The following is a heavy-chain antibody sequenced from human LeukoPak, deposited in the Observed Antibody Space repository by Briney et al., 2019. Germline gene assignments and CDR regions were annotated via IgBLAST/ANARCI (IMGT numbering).Heavy chain of an antibody. V-gene: IGHV1-3*01. CDR3: ARDGEVDTAMVTNWFDH. CDR1: GYTFTRYA. Sequence: ASGKVSCKASGYTFTRYAMQWVRQAPRQRLEWMGWINAGNGNTTYSQKFQGRVTITRDTSASRAYMELSSLRSEDTAVYYCARDGEVDTAMVTNWFDHWGQGTLVTVSS. D-gene: IGHD5-18*01. J-gene: IGHJ5*02. CDR2: INAGNGNT.